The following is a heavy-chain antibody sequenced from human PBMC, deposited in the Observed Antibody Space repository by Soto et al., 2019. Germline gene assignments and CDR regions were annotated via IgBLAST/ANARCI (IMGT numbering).Heavy chain of an antibody. D-gene: IGHD3-10*01. CDR2: IRSGGDRT. J-gene: IGHJ6*02. CDR1: RFTFSGYA. V-gene: IGHV3-23*01. CDR3: ARNRGSGNPFYYDMDV. Sequence: EVQLLESGGGLVQPGGSLRLSCVASRFTFSGYAMSWVRQAPGKGLEYVSTIRSGGDRTFYGDSVEGRFTISRDDSKNTLYLQMDSLRVEDTAVYHCARNRGSGNPFYYDMDVWGQGTTVTVSS.